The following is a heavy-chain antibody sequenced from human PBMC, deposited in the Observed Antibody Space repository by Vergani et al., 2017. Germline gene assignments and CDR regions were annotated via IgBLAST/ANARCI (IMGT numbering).Heavy chain of an antibody. D-gene: IGHD3-9*01. J-gene: IGHJ4*02. Sequence: QVQLQESGPGLVKPSQTLSLTCTVSGGSISSGSYYWSWIRQPAGKGLEWIGRIYTSGSTNYNPSLKSRVTISVDTSTNQFSLKLSSVTAADTAVYYCARGRRTIFLWGQGTLVTVSS. CDR3: ARGRRTIFL. CDR1: GGSISSGSYY. CDR2: IYTSGST. V-gene: IGHV4-61*02.